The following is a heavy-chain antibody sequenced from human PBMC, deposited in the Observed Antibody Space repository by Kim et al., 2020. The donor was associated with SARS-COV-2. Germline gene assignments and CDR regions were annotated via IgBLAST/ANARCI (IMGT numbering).Heavy chain of an antibody. D-gene: IGHD3-10*01. CDR2: MHYSGST. V-gene: IGHV4-39*06. Sequence: SETLSLTCTVSGGSISSSSYCWDWIRQPPGKGLEWIGSMHYSGSTYYNASLRSRLTISLDTSKNQFALKLSSVTAADTAVYYCAQKTRSGTGRGFFNSWGKGALVTVSS. J-gene: IGHJ4*02. CDR1: GGSISSSSYC. CDR3: AQKTRSGTGRGFFNS.